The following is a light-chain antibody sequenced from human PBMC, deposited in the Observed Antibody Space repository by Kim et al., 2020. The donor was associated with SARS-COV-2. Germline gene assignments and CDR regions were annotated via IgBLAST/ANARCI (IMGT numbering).Light chain of an antibody. Sequence: ASVGDGVTIPCRASQGISNYLAWYQQKPGEAPKLLIYAASTLQFGVSTRFSGSGSGTEFTLTISDLQPEDVATYYCQKYDTAPWTFGHGTKVEIK. V-gene: IGKV1-27*01. J-gene: IGKJ1*01. CDR3: QKYDTAPWT. CDR2: AAS. CDR1: QGISNY.